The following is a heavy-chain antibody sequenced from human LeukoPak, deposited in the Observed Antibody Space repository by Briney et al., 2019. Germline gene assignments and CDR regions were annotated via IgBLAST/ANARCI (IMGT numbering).Heavy chain of an antibody. CDR3: ASNSGAPARGARTEEDAFDI. CDR1: GFTFSSYS. CDR2: ISSSSSYI. J-gene: IGHJ3*02. Sequence: GGSLRLSCAASGFTFSSYSMNWVRQAPGKGLEWVSSISSSSSYIYYADSVKGRFTISRDNAKNSLYLQMNSLRAEDTAVYYCASNSGAPARGARTEEDAFDIWGQGTMVTVSS. V-gene: IGHV3-21*04. D-gene: IGHD3-10*01.